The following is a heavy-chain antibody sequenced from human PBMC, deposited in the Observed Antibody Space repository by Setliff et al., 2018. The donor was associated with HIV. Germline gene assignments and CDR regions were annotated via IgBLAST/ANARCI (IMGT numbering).Heavy chain of an antibody. D-gene: IGHD3-22*01. CDR1: GYTSTSFS. J-gene: IGHJ4*02. Sequence: ASVKVSCKASGYTSTSFSLHWVRQAPGQGLEWMGIINPSGDVIRYAQKFQGRFTISRDNSKNTLYLQMNSLRAEDTAVYYCAKAARDYYDSSGYYIGIDYWGRGTLVTVSS. V-gene: IGHV1-46*01. CDR3: AKAARDYYDSSGYYIGIDY. CDR2: INPSGDVI.